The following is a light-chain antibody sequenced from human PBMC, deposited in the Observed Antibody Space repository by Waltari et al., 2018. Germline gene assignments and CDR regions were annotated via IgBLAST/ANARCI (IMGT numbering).Light chain of an antibody. V-gene: IGLV2-14*01. Sequence: QSALTQPASVSGSPGQSITISCSCSTTDIGTSDYPSWYQQYPGKAPKLILYQVTIRPSGVSYRFSGSKSGNTASLTISGLQTDDEAIYYCSSYTDSTTVVFGGGTVVTVL. CDR2: QVT. J-gene: IGLJ2*01. CDR1: TTDIGTSDY. CDR3: SSYTDSTTVV.